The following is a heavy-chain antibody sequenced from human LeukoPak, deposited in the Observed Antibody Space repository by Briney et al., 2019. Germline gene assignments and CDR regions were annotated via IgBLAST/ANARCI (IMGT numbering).Heavy chain of an antibody. J-gene: IGHJ3*02. CDR3: ARDRVLSDNAFDI. CDR2: INPNSGNT. D-gene: IGHD2/OR15-2a*01. CDR1: GYTFTGYY. V-gene: IGHV1-2*02. Sequence: ASVKVSCKASGYTFTGYYMHWVRQAPGQGLEWMGWINPNSGNTGYAQKFQGRVTMTRDMSTSTVYMELSSLRSEDTAVYYCARDRVLSDNAFDIWGQGTMVTVSS.